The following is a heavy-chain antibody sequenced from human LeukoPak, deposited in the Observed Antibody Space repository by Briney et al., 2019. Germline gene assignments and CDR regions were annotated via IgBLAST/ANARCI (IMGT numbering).Heavy chain of an antibody. Sequence: SQTLSLPRALSGDRFSSNSAPWTWIRQSPSRGLEWLGRTYYKYKWKNDYAVSVKGRITINPDTSKNQLSLQVNSVTPEDTAVYYCAGSLDTAIDYWGQGTLVTVSS. CDR1: GDRFSSNSAP. D-gene: IGHD5-18*01. J-gene: IGHJ4*02. CDR2: TYYKYKWKN. V-gene: IGHV6-1*01. CDR3: AGSLDTAIDY.